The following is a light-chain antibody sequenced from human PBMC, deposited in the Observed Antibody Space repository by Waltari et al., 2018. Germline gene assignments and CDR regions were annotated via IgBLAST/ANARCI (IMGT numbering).Light chain of an antibody. J-gene: IGKJ1*01. Sequence: INCKSSQSVLHSSNNKNYFAWYQQKPGQPPKLLIYWASTRKSGVPDRFSGSGSGTDFTLTISSLQAEDVAVYYCQQFQSHLRTFGQGTKVEIK. CDR1: QSVLHSSNNKNY. V-gene: IGKV4-1*01. CDR3: QQFQSHLRT. CDR2: WAS.